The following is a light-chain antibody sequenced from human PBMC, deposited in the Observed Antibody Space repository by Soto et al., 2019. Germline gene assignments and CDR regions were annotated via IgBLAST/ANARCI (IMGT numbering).Light chain of an antibody. CDR3: ASYTSSSTSVI. V-gene: IGLV2-14*01. CDR2: EVS. Sequence: QSALTQPASVSGSPGQLITISCTGTSSHVGGYKYVSWYQQHPDKAPKLIIFEVSNRPSGISSRFSGSKSGNTASLTISGLQAEDEADYYCASYTSSSTSVIFGRGTKLTVL. CDR1: SSHVGGYKY. J-gene: IGLJ2*01.